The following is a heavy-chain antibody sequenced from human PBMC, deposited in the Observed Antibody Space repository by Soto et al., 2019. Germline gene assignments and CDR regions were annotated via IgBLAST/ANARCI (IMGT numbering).Heavy chain of an antibody. D-gene: IGHD3-10*01. CDR1: GGSISSYY. J-gene: IGHJ5*02. Sequence: SETLSLTCTVSGGSISSYYWSWIRQPPGKGLEWIGYIYYSGSTNYNPSLKSRVTISVDTSKNQFSLKLSSVTAADTAVYYCARDLGELWFGPAPTLSGGWSEPWGQGTLVTLSS. CDR3: ARDLGELWFGPAPTLSGGWSEP. CDR2: IYYSGST. V-gene: IGHV4-59*01.